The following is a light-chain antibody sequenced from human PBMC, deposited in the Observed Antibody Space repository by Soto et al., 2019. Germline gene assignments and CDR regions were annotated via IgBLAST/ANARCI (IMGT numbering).Light chain of an antibody. CDR1: QSVSNNY. J-gene: IGKJ1*01. V-gene: IGKV3-20*01. CDR2: GAS. CDR3: QHYGSSGT. Sequence: EIVLTQSPGTLSLSPGERATLSCRASQSVSNNYLAWYQQKPGQAPRLLIYGASNGATGIPDRFSGSGSGTDFTLTISRLEPEDFAVYYCQHYGSSGTFGQGTKVDIK.